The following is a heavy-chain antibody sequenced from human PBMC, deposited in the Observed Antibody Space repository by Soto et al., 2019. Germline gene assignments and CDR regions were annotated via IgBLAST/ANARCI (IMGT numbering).Heavy chain of an antibody. V-gene: IGHV1-69*08. CDR3: ARERIVGATVSWFDP. Sequence: QVQLVQSGAEVKKPGSSVKVSCKASGGTFSSSTISWVRQAPGQGLEWMGRIIPILGIANYAQKFQGRVTITADKSTSTAYMELSSLRSEDTAVYYCARERIVGATVSWFDPWGQGTLVTVSS. CDR1: GGTFSSST. CDR2: IIPILGIA. J-gene: IGHJ5*02. D-gene: IGHD1-26*01.